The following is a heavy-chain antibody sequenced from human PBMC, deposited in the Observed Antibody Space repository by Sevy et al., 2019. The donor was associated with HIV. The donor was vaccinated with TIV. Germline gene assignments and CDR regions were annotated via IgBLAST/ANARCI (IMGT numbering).Heavy chain of an antibody. CDR3: ARSPGFGVVIGAFDI. J-gene: IGHJ3*02. CDR1: GFTFSSYS. CDR2: ISSSSSTI. D-gene: IGHD3-3*01. Sequence: GGSLRLSCAASGFTFSSYSMNWVRQAPGKGLEWVSYISSSSSTIYYAYSVKGRFTISRDNAKNSLYLQMNSLRDEDTAVYYCARSPGFGVVIGAFDIWGQGTMVTVSS. V-gene: IGHV3-48*02.